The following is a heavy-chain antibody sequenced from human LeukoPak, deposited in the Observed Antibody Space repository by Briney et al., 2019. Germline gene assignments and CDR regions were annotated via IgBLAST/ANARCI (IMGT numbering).Heavy chain of an antibody. CDR3: ARRLKVVGTSHGHIDAFDI. CDR2: IYWNDDK. Sequence: SGPTLVEAAPTLTLTCTFSGFALGSPAMWGSWSRQTPGKAREWLSLIYWNDDKYYSTSLKTRLTISKDTSKNQVILTLTNMDPVDTATYYCARRLKVVGTSHGHIDAFDIWGQGTVVTVSS. J-gene: IGHJ3*02. V-gene: IGHV2-70*01. CDR1: GFALGSPAMW. D-gene: IGHD2-21*02.